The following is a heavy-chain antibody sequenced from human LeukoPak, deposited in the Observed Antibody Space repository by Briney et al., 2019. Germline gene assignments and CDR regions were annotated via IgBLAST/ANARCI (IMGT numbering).Heavy chain of an antibody. CDR2: ISYDGSNK. V-gene: IGHV3-30*03. Sequence: GGSLRLSCAASGFTFSSYGMHWVRQAPGKGLEWVAVISYDGSNKYYADSVKGRFTISRDNSKNTLYLQMNSLRAEDTAVYYCARDPFVVAAWYPWGQGTLVTVSS. D-gene: IGHD2-15*01. CDR3: ARDPFVVAAWYP. J-gene: IGHJ5*02. CDR1: GFTFSSYG.